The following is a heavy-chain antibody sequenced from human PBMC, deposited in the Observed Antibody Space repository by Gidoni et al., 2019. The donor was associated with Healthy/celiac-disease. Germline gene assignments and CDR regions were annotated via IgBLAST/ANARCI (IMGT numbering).Heavy chain of an antibody. CDR1: GFTVSSNY. J-gene: IGHJ4*02. Sequence: EVQLVESGGGLVQPGGSLRLSCAASGFTVSSNYMSWVRQAPGKGLAWVSVIDSGGSTYYADSVKGRFTISRHNSKNTLYLQMNSLRAEDTAVYYCAISTPEFYFDYWGQGTLVTVSS. CDR2: IDSGGST. CDR3: AISTPEFYFDY. V-gene: IGHV3-53*04.